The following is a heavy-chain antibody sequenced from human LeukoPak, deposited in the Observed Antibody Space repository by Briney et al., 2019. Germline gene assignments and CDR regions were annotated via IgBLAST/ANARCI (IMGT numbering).Heavy chain of an antibody. D-gene: IGHD6-13*01. CDR1: GYSFTNYW. J-gene: IGHJ6*03. Sequence: PGESLKISCKGSGYSFTNYWIGWVRQMPGKGLEWMGIIYPGDSDTRYSPSFQGQVTISADKSISTAYLQWSSLKASDTAMYYCARQGQLVLRSYYYYYMDVWGKGTTVTISS. V-gene: IGHV5-51*01. CDR3: ARQGQLVLRSYYYYYMDV. CDR2: IYPGDSDT.